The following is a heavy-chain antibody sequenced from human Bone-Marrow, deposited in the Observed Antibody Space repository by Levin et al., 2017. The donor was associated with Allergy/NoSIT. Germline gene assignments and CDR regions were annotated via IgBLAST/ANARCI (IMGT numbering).Heavy chain of an antibody. D-gene: IGHD3-10*01. CDR3: ARDPYYHGTGSRFDY. CDR2: VSYDGSNK. V-gene: IGHV3-30-3*01. J-gene: IGHJ4*02. CDR1: GFTFTDYA. Sequence: GGSLRLSCVASGFTFTDYAMHWVRQAPGKGLEWVALVSYDGSNKYYGDSVKGRFTISRDNSRNKLNLQMNSLRAEDTALYYCARDPYYHGTGSRFDYWGQGTMVTVSS.